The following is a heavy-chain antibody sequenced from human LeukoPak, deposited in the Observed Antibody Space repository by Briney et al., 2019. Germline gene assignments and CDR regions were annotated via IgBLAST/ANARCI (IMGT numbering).Heavy chain of an antibody. CDR3: ARRDGYNFVDDY. CDR1: GGSISSYY. V-gene: IGHV4-59*08. CDR2: IYYSGST. Sequence: NPSETLSLTCTVSGGSISSYYWSWIRQPPGKGLEWIGYIYYSGSTNYNPSLKSRVTISVDTSKNQFSLKLSSVTAADTAVYYCARRDGYNFVDDYWGQGTPVTVSS. J-gene: IGHJ4*02. D-gene: IGHD5-24*01.